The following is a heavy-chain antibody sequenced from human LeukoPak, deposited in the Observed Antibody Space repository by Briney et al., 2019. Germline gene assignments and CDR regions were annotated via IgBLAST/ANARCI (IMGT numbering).Heavy chain of an antibody. J-gene: IGHJ4*02. CDR1: GFTVRTAY. V-gene: IGHV3-66*02. CDR2: VFKDGDI. CDR3: ARGDLGH. D-gene: IGHD3/OR15-3a*01. Sequence: GESLRLSCAASGFTVRTAYMTWVRQSPGKGLEWVSSVFKDGDIFYGDSVKGRFTTSRDSPKNTVYLQMNSLRTDDSAVYYCARGDLGHWGQGTLVTVSS.